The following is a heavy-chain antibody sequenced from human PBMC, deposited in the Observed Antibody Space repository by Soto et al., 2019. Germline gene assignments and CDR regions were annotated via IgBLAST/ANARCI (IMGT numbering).Heavy chain of an antibody. V-gene: IGHV4-30-4*01. Sequence: SETLSLTCTVSGGSISSGDYYWSWIRQPPGKGLEWIGYIYYSGSTYYSPSLKSRVTISVDTSKNQFSLKLSSVTAADTAVYYCASYGSGSYYNYYYGMDVWGQGTTVTVSS. CDR2: IYYSGST. CDR1: GGSISSGDYY. CDR3: ASYGSGSYYNYYYGMDV. D-gene: IGHD3-10*01. J-gene: IGHJ6*02.